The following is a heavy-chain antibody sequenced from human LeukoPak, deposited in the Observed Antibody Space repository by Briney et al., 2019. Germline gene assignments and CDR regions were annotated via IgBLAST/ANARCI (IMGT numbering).Heavy chain of an antibody. CDR2: ISAYNGNT. J-gene: IGHJ3*02. V-gene: IGHV1-18*01. CDR1: GYTFTSYG. D-gene: IGHD3-3*01. CDR3: ARDHYDFWSGYTAHAFDI. Sequence: ASVKVSCKASGYTFTSYGISWVRQAPGQGLDWMGWISAYNGNTNYAQKLQGRVTMTTDTSTSTAYMELRSLRSDDTAVYYCARDHYDFWSGYTAHAFDIWGQGTMVTVSS.